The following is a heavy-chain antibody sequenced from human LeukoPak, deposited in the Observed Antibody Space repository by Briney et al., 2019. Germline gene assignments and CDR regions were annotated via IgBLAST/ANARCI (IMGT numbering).Heavy chain of an antibody. CDR1: GGSFSGYY. V-gene: IGHV4-34*01. Sequence: SETLSLTCAVYGGSFSGYYWSWIRQPPGKGPEWIGEINHSGSTNYNPSLKSRVTISVDTSKNQFSLKLSSVTAADTAVYYCARGLTTVTNDAFDIWGQGTMVTVSS. CDR2: INHSGST. D-gene: IGHD4-17*01. CDR3: ARGLTTVTNDAFDI. J-gene: IGHJ3*02.